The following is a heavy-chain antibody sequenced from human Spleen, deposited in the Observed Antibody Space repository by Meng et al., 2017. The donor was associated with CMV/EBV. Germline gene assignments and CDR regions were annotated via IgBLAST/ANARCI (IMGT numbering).Heavy chain of an antibody. V-gene: IGHV3-21*01. J-gene: IGHJ4*02. CDR3: ARGYTGVFTKGLTAIDY. CDR1: GFIFSNYN. Sequence: GESLKISCAASGFIFSNYNMNWVRQAPGKGLEWVSSISTRSSYIYYADSVRDRVTISRDNPKDRLYLQMHSLRVEDTATYFCARGYTGVFTKGLTAIDYWGQGSLVTVSS. D-gene: IGHD1-14*01. CDR2: ISTRSSYI.